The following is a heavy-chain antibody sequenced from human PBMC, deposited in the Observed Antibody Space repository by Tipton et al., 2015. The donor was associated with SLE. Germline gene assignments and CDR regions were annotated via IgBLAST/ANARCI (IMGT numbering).Heavy chain of an antibody. V-gene: IGHV3-9*01. D-gene: IGHD2/OR15-2a*01. CDR3: ARIPRISRPYYMDV. J-gene: IGHJ6*03. Sequence: RSLRLSCAASGFTFDDYAMHWVWQAPGKGLEWVSGISWNSGSIGYADSVKGRFTISRDNAENSLYLQMNSLRAEDTAVYYCARIPRISRPYYMDVWGKGTTVTVSS. CDR2: ISWNSGSI. CDR1: GFTFDDYA.